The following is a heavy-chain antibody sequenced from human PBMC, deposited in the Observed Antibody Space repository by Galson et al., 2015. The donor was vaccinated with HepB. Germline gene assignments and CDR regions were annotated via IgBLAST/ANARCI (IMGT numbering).Heavy chain of an antibody. D-gene: IGHD2/OR15-2a*01. V-gene: IGHV3-23*01. CDR3: AKISLLSSIFDS. J-gene: IGHJ4*02. CDR2: ITGDGSTS. Sequence: SLRLSCAASGFAFSSHAMGWVRRAPEKGLEWVSSITGDGSTSFYADSVRGRFTLSKDNSQNTLFLQMNSLRAEDTALYYCAKISLLSSIFDSWGQGTLVTVSA. CDR1: GFAFSSHA.